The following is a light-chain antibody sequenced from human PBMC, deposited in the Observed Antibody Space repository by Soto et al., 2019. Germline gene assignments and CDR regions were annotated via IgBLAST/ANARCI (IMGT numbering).Light chain of an antibody. CDR3: CSYAGSSTYV. CDR1: SSDVGSYNL. J-gene: IGLJ1*01. CDR2: EGS. Sequence: QSVLTQPASVSGSPGQSITISCTGTSSDVGSYNLVSWYQQHPGKAPKLMIYEGSKRPSGVFNRFSGSKSCNTASLTFSWLQAEDEADYYCCSYAGSSTYVFGTGTKVTV. V-gene: IGLV2-23*01.